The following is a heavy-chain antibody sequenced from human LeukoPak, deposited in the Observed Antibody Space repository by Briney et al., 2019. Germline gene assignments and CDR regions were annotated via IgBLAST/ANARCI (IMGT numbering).Heavy chain of an antibody. CDR3: AGDNYGSGIYPNYFDY. D-gene: IGHD3-10*01. CDR2: IYSGGST. V-gene: IGHV3-53*01. J-gene: IGHJ4*02. Sequence: GGSLKLSCAASGFTVSSNYMSWVRQAPGKGLEWVSVIYSGGSTYYAYSVKGRFTISRDNSKNTLYLQMNSLRAEDTAVYYCAGDNYGSGIYPNYFDYWGRGTLVNVSS. CDR1: GFTVSSNY.